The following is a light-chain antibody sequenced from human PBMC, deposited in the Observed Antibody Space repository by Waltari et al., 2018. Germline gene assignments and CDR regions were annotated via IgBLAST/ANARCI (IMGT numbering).Light chain of an antibody. Sequence: DIQMTQSPSSLSASVGDRVTITCRASQSISSYLNWYQQKPGKAPKVLISAASSLQSGVPSRFSGSGSGTDFTLTISSLQPEDFATYYCQQSYSTPWTFGQETKVEIK. CDR3: QQSYSTPWT. J-gene: IGKJ1*01. CDR1: QSISSY. CDR2: AAS. V-gene: IGKV1-39*01.